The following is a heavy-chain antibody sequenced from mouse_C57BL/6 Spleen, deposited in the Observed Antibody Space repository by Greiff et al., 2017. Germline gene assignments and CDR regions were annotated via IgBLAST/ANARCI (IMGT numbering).Heavy chain of an antibody. J-gene: IGHJ2*01. Sequence: QVQLQQPGAELVKPGASVKLSCKASGYTFTSYWMHWVKQRPGQGLEWIGMIHPNSGSTNYNEKFKSKATLTVDKSSSTAYMQLSSLTSEDSAVYYCARRGVVATPFDYWGQGTTLTVSS. D-gene: IGHD1-1*01. V-gene: IGHV1-64*01. CDR1: GYTFTSYW. CDR2: IHPNSGST. CDR3: ARRGVVATPFDY.